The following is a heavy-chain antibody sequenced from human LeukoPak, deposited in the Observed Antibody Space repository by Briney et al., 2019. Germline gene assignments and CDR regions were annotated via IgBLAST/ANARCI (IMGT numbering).Heavy chain of an antibody. Sequence: GGSLRLSCAASVFTFSSYEMNGVRQAPGKGLEWVSYISSSGSTIYYADSVKGRFTISRDNAKNSLYLQMNSLRAEDTAVYYCAREFWCSSWLDFDYWGQETLVTVSS. CDR2: ISSSGSTI. V-gene: IGHV3-48*03. CDR1: VFTFSSYE. J-gene: IGHJ4*02. CDR3: AREFWCSSWLDFDY. D-gene: IGHD6-13*01.